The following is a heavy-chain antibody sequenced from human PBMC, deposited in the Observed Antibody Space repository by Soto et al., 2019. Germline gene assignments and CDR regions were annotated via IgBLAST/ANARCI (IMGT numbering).Heavy chain of an antibody. Sequence: TLSLTCAFYGGSFSVYCWIWILQPPVNVLDWIGEINHSGSTNYNPSLKSRVTISVDTSKNQFSLKLSSVTAADTAVYYCARGFPAILTGYYYYYYGMDVWGQGTTVTVSS. J-gene: IGHJ6*02. V-gene: IGHV4-34*01. D-gene: IGHD3-9*01. CDR1: GGSFSVYC. CDR3: ARGFPAILTGYYYYYYGMDV. CDR2: INHSGST.